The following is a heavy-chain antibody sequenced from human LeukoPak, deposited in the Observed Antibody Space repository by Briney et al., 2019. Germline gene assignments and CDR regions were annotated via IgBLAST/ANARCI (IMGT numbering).Heavy chain of an antibody. CDR1: GGSISNYY. V-gene: IGHV4-59*01. CDR3: ARDHYYDSSGYSPPPHYYGMDV. D-gene: IGHD3-22*01. Sequence: SETLSLTCTVSGGSISNYYWSWIRQPPGKGLEWIGYIYYSGSTNYNPSLKSRVTISVDTSKNQFSLKLSSVTAADTAVYYCARDHYYDSSGYSPPPHYYGMDVWGQGTTVTVSS. J-gene: IGHJ6*02. CDR2: IYYSGST.